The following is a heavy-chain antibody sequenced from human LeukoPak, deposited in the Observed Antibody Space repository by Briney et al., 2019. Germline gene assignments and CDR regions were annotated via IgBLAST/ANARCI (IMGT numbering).Heavy chain of an antibody. CDR2: IYYSGST. V-gene: IGHV4-39*01. J-gene: IGHJ5*02. D-gene: IGHD2-2*01. CDR1: GGSISSSSYY. Sequence: SETLSLTCTVSGGSISSSSYYWGWIRQPPGKGLEWIGSIYYSGSTYYSPSLKSRVTISVDTSKNQFSLKLSSVTAADTAVYHCARHTLAYQLLSWFDPWGQGTLVTVSS. CDR3: ARHTLAYQLLSWFDP.